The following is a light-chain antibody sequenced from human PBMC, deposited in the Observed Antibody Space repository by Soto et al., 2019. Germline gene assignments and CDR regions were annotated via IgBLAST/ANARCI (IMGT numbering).Light chain of an antibody. Sequence: QSALTQPASVSGSPGQSITISCTGTSSDVGGYNYVSWYQHHPRKAPKLLIYEVTNRPSGVSNRFSGSKSGNTASLTISGLQAEDEANYYCSSYTTSSAWVFGGGTQLTVL. CDR3: SSYTTSSAWV. CDR1: SSDVGGYNY. J-gene: IGLJ3*02. V-gene: IGLV2-14*01. CDR2: EVT.